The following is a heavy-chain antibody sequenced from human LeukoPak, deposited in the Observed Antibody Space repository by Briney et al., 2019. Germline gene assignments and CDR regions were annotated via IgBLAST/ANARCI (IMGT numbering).Heavy chain of an antibody. CDR2: INPNSGGT. V-gene: IGHV1-2*02. Sequence: ASVKVSCKASGYSFTGHYIHWVRQAPGQGLEWMGWINPNSGGTKYAQKFQGRVTMTRDTSISTAYMELSRLTSDDTAVYYCAKKATIGTGLDPWGQGTLVTVSS. J-gene: IGHJ5*02. CDR1: GYSFTGHY. CDR3: AKKATIGTGLDP. D-gene: IGHD3-10*01.